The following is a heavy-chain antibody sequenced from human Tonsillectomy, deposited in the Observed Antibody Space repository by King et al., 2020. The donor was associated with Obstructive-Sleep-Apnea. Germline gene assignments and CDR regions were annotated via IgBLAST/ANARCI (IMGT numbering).Heavy chain of an antibody. CDR3: AREGYSGYGDL. CDR2: INPNSGGT. V-gene: IGHV1-2*02. D-gene: IGHD5-12*01. Sequence: QLVQSGAEVKKPGASVKVSCKAFGYTFTGYYIHWVRQAPGQGLEWMGWINPNSGGTKYAQNFQGRVTMTSDTSISTAYMELSRLKSNDTAMYYCAREGYSGYGDLWGQAKMVPVSS. J-gene: IGHJ3*01. CDR1: GYTFTGYY.